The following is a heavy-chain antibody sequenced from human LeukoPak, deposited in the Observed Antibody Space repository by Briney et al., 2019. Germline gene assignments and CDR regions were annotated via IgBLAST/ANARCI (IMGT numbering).Heavy chain of an antibody. CDR3: ARRSNYCDGGSCLLFDF. D-gene: IGHD2-15*01. J-gene: IGHJ4*02. CDR2: IYPGDSDT. CDR1: GYTFTTYW. Sequence: GESLKISCEVSGYTFTTYWIAWVRQMPGKGLEWMGIIYPGDSDTSYSPSFQGQVTISADKSTTTASLQWSSLKASDTAIYYCARRSNYCDGGSCLLFDFWGQGTLVTVSS. V-gene: IGHV5-51*01.